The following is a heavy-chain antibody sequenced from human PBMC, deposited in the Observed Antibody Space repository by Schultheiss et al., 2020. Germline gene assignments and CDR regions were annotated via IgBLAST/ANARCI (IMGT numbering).Heavy chain of an antibody. Sequence: SETLSLTCTVSGGSISSSNWWSWVRQPPGKGLEWIGSIYYSGSTYYNPSLKSRATISVGTSKDQFSLKLSSVTAADTAVYYCARHKGCSGGSCPGWFDPWGQGTLVTVSS. D-gene: IGHD2-15*01. J-gene: IGHJ5*02. CDR1: GGSISSSNW. CDR2: IYYSGST. V-gene: IGHV4-39*01. CDR3: ARHKGCSGGSCPGWFDP.